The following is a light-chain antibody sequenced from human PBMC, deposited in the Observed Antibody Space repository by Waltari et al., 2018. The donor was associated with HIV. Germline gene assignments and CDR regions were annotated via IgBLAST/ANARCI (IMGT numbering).Light chain of an antibody. J-gene: IGLJ3*02. CDR1: ALPKRN. V-gene: IGLV3-10*01. CDR2: DDN. CDR3: YSTDTTGYERV. Sequence: SYELTQPPSVSVSPGQTATITCSGAALPKRNAYWYQQRSGQAPVLFMYDDNKRPSGIPERFSGSTSGTTATLTVSRAQVDDEADYYCYSTDTTGYERVFGGGTKLTVL.